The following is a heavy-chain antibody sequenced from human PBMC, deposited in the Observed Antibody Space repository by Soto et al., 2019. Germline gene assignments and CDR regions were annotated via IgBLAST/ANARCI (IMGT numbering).Heavy chain of an antibody. CDR1: GFIFNNYA. CDR2: IRGAGGGT. D-gene: IGHD3-3*01. Sequence: VGSLRLSCASSGFIFNNYAMSCVRHTPGQWLEWVSGIRGAGGGTNYTDSVKGRLIISRDNAKTTLYLHMSSLRGEDTGVYYCTRCDFWSGPAYWGQGALVTVS. J-gene: IGHJ4*02. V-gene: IGHV3-23*01. CDR3: TRCDFWSGPAY.